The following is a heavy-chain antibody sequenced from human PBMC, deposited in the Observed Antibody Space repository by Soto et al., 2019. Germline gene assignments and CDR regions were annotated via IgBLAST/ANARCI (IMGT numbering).Heavy chain of an antibody. V-gene: IGHV3-7*01. CDR1: GFTFSSYW. J-gene: IGHJ4*02. CDR3: ARDAGYCSSTSCYSDY. D-gene: IGHD2-2*01. Sequence: TGGSLRLSCAASGFTFSSYWMSWVRQAPGKGLEWVANIKQDGSEKYYVDSVKGRFTISRDNAKNSLYLQMNSLRAEDTAVYYCARDAGYCSSTSCYSDYWGQGTLVTVSS. CDR2: IKQDGSEK.